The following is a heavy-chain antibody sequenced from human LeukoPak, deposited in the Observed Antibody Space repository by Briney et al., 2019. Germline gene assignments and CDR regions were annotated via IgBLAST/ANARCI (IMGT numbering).Heavy chain of an antibody. Sequence: GGSLRLSCSASGFTFSTYWMSWVRQAPGKGLEWVANMKRDGSEIYYVDSVKGRFTISRDNAKNSLFLQMNSLRAEDTAVYYCAKDAEYYGGNPYFDYWGQGTLVTVSS. V-gene: IGHV3-7*01. D-gene: IGHD4-23*01. CDR2: MKRDGSEI. CDR3: AKDAEYYGGNPYFDY. J-gene: IGHJ4*02. CDR1: GFTFSTYW.